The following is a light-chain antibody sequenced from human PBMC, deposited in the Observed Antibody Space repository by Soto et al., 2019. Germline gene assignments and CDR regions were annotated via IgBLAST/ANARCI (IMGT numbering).Light chain of an antibody. J-gene: IGLJ2*01. V-gene: IGLV7-46*01. CDR2: DTT. CDR3: LLCYDGPEV. Sequence: QAVVTQEPSLTVSPGGTVTLTCGSSTGAVTSGHFPYWFQQKPGQAPRALIYDTTNKHSWTPPRFSGSLLRAQADLTLSGTQYEYESDYYRLLCYDGPEVFGGGTKLTVL. CDR1: TGAVTSGHF.